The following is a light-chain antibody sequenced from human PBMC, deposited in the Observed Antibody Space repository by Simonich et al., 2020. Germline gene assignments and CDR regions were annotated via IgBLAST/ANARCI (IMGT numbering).Light chain of an antibody. CDR3: CSYAGSYTFV. V-gene: IGLV2-11*01. J-gene: IGLJ3*02. CDR1: SSDVGGYNY. CDR2: DFS. Sequence: QSALTQPRSVSGSPVQSVTISCTGTSSDVGGYNYVSWYQQNPGKAPKLMIYDFSKRPSGVPDRFSGSKSGNTASLTISGLQAEDEADYYCCSYAGSYTFVFGGGTKLTVL.